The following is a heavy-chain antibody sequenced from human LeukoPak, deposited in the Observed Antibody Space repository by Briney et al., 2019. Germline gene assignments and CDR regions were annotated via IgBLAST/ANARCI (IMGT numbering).Heavy chain of an antibody. J-gene: IGHJ4*02. V-gene: IGHV3-53*01. CDR2: IYSGDST. CDR1: GGSISSGGYS. Sequence: LSLTCAVSGGSISSGGYSWSWVRQAPGKGLEWISVIYSGDSTYYADSVKGRFTISRDNSKNTLYLQMNSLRAEDTAVYYRARSPAWSGYYTYYFDYWGQGTLVTVSS. CDR3: ARSPAWSGYYTYYFDY. D-gene: IGHD3-3*01.